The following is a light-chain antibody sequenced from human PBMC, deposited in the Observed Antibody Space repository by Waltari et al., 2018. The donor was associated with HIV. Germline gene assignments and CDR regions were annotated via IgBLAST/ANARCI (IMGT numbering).Light chain of an antibody. V-gene: IGLV3-21*04. CDR2: LGS. Sequence: SYVLTQPPSVSVAPGVTAKITCSGDNIGSKPVHWYQQRPGQAPLLVIFLGSDRPSGIPERLSGSKSGNTATLTITRVEAGDVAEYHCQIWDSASDHVIFGGGTKLTVL. CDR1: NIGSKP. CDR3: QIWDSASDHVI. J-gene: IGLJ2*01.